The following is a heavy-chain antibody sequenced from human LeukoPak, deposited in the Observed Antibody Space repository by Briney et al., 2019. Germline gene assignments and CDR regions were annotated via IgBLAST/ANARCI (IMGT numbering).Heavy chain of an antibody. D-gene: IGHD2-2*01. CDR1: GYTFTSYG. Sequence: ASVKVSCKASGYTFTSYGISWVRQAPGQGLEWMGWISAYNGNTNYAQKLQGRVTMTTDTSTSTAYMELRSLRSDDTAVYYCARVPTYQLPPGWFDPWGQGTLVTVSS. CDR3: ARVPTYQLPPGWFDP. J-gene: IGHJ5*02. V-gene: IGHV1-18*01. CDR2: ISAYNGNT.